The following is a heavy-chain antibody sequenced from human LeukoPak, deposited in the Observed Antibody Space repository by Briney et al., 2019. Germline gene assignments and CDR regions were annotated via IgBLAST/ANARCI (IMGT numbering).Heavy chain of an antibody. CDR3: AREWITMIVGINWFDP. D-gene: IGHD3-22*01. CDR2: IYTSGST. CDR1: GGSISSYY. V-gene: IGHV4-4*07. J-gene: IGHJ5*02. Sequence: PSETLSLTCTVSGGSISSYYWSWIRQPAGKGLEWIGRIYTSGSTNYNPSLKSRVTMSVDTSKNQFSLKLSSVTAADTAVYYCAREWITMIVGINWFDPWGQGTLVTVSS.